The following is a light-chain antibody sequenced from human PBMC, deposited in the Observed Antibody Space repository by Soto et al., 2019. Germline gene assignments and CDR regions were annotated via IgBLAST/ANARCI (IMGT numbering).Light chain of an antibody. CDR2: KAS. Sequence: DIQMTQSPSTLSASVGDRVTITCRASQSISSWLAWYQQKPGKAPKLLIYKASSLESGVPSRFSGSGSGTEFTLTISSLQPDEFASYYCQQYNSYSLTFGQGTKVEIK. CDR1: QSISSW. CDR3: QQYNSYSLT. J-gene: IGKJ1*01. V-gene: IGKV1-5*03.